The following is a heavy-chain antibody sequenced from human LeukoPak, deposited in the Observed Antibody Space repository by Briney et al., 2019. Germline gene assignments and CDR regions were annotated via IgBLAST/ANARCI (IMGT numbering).Heavy chain of an antibody. V-gene: IGHV4-59*12. CDR3: AKKLWPHDAFDI. CDR2: INYSGAT. CDR1: GVSMRDYY. Sequence: SETLSLTCSVSGVSMRDYYWIWIRQPPGRGLEWIGYINYSGATNYTPSLKSLVTISVDKSKKQFSLKLRSVTAADTAVYYCAKKLWPHDAFDIWGQGTLVTVYS. J-gene: IGHJ3*02. D-gene: IGHD2/OR15-2a*01.